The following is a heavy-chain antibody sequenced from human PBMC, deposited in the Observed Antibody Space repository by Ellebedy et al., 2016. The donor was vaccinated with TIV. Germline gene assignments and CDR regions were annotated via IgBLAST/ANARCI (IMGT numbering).Heavy chain of an antibody. J-gene: IGHJ6*03. CDR3: ARRLGGRRSYYMDV. D-gene: IGHD1-26*01. Sequence: SETLSLTCTVSGGSVSSGSYYWSWIRQPPGKALEWIGYIYFGGRTNYNPSLNSRVTISLDRSRNQFYLRLSSLTAADTAVYYCARRLGGRRSYYMDVWGKGTTVTVSS. V-gene: IGHV4-61*01. CDR1: GGSVSSGSYY. CDR2: IYFGGRT.